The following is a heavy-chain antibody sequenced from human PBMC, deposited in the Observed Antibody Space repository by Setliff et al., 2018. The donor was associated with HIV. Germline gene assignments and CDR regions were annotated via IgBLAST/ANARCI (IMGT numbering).Heavy chain of an antibody. Sequence: SETLSLTCAVYGGSFSDYSWTWIRQPPGRGLEWIGEINHSGSTSYNPSLKSRVSMSVDTSKNQFSLKLSTVTAADTAIFYCARATTGYSSIWYRNGLTYYYYMDVWGRGTKVTVSS. J-gene: IGHJ6*03. CDR2: INHSGST. V-gene: IGHV4-34*01. CDR1: GGSFSDYS. CDR3: ARATTGYSSIWYRNGLTYYYYMDV. D-gene: IGHD6-13*01.